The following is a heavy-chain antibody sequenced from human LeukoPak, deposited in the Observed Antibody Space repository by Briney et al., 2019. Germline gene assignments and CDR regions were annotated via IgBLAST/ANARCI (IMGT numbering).Heavy chain of an antibody. CDR3: ARDDIVVVVANYGMDV. V-gene: IGHV1-69*04. Sequence: GASVKVSCKASGGTFSSYAISWVRQAPGQGLEWTGRIIPILGIANYAQKFQGRVTITADKSTSTAYMELSSLRSEDTAVYYCARDDIVVVVANYGMDVWGQGTTVTVSS. CDR2: IIPILGIA. D-gene: IGHD2-15*01. CDR1: GGTFSSYA. J-gene: IGHJ6*02.